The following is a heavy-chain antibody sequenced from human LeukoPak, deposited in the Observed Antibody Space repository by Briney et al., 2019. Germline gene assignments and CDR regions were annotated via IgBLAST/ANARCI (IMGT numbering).Heavy chain of an antibody. V-gene: IGHV4-61*05. D-gene: IGHD6-19*01. J-gene: IGHJ4*02. CDR2: IYYSGST. CDR1: GGSISSSSYY. CDR3: ARAGYSSGWTKVDY. Sequence: SETLSLTCTVSGGSISSSSYYWGWIRQPPGKGLEWIGYIYYSGSTNYNPSLKSRVTISVDTSKNQFSLKLSSVTAADMAVYYCARAGYSSGWTKVDYWGQGTLVTVSS.